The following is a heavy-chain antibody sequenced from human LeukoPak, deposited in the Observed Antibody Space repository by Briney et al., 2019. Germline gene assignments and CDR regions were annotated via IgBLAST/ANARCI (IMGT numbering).Heavy chain of an antibody. CDR3: ATSDYKGFAY. J-gene: IGHJ4*02. D-gene: IGHD3-16*01. CDR1: GGSISSYY. CDR2: ISYRGST. Sequence: SETLSLTCTVSGGSISSYYWSWIRQPPGRELEWIGYISYRGSTNYNPSLKSRVTISVDTSKTQFSLKLTSVTAADTAVYYCATSDYKGFAYWGQGALVTVSS. V-gene: IGHV4-59*08.